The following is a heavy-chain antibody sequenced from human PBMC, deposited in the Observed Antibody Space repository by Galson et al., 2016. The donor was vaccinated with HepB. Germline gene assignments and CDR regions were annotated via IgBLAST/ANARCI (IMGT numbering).Heavy chain of an antibody. CDR3: ARDRAYYYYGTDV. Sequence: SLRLSCAASGINVSSHYMTWVRQAPGKGLEWVSVIYSGGNTYYADSVKGRLRISRDNSKNMVFLQMNSLRVEDTAVYYCARDRAYYYYGTDVWGKGTTVTVSS. J-gene: IGHJ6*04. CDR2: IYSGGNT. V-gene: IGHV3-53*01. CDR1: GINVSSHY.